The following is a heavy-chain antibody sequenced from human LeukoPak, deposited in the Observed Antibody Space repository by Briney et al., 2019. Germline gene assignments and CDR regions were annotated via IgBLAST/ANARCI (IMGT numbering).Heavy chain of an antibody. CDR2: ISGSGGST. CDR1: GFTFSTYA. Sequence: PGGSLRLSCAASGFTFSTYAMSWVRQAPGKGLEWVSSISGSGGSTYYADSVKGRFTSSRDNSKNTLYLQMNSLRVEDTAVYYCANGGLWLPTRTAWGQGTLVTVSS. V-gene: IGHV3-23*01. CDR3: ANGGLWLPTRTA. D-gene: IGHD3-22*01. J-gene: IGHJ5*02.